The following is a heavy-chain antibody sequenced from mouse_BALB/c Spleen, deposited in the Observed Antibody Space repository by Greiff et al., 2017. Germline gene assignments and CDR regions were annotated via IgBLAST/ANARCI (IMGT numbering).Heavy chain of an antibody. Sequence: EVKVVESGGGLVQPGGSRKLSCAASGFTFSDYGMAWVRQAPGKGPEWVAFISNLAYSIYYADTVTGRFTISRENAKNTLYLEMSSLRSEDTAMYYCAREGSSGYGWFAYWGQGTLVTVSA. CDR3: AREGSSGYGWFAY. CDR2: ISNLAYSI. J-gene: IGHJ3*01. V-gene: IGHV5-15*02. D-gene: IGHD3-1*01. CDR1: GFTFSDYG.